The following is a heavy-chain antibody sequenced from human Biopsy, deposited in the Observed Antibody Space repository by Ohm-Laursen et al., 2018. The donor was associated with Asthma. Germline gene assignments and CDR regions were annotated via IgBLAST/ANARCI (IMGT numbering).Heavy chain of an antibody. J-gene: IGHJ6*02. CDR1: GFAFSQYG. CDR2: ISYDGRTT. CDR3: ARAYSSGWTRGMDV. D-gene: IGHD6-19*01. V-gene: IGHV3-30*03. Sequence: SLRLSCAASGFAFSQYGMHWVRQAPGQGLEWVAVISYDGRTTYYAGSVEGRLTISRDNAKNTLSLQMNRLSAADTAVYYCARAYSSGWTRGMDVWGQGTTVIVSS.